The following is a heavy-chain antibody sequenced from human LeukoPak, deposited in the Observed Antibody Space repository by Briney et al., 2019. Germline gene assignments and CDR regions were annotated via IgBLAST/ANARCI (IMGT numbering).Heavy chain of an antibody. CDR3: AKDTGYSSSWEDY. CDR2: ISGSGVST. D-gene: IGHD6-13*01. CDR1: GFRFSSYA. V-gene: IGHV3-23*01. J-gene: IGHJ4*02. Sequence: GGSLRLACAASGFRFSSYAMSWVRQAPGKGLEWVSAISGSGVSTYYADSVKGRFTVSRDNSKNTLYLQMSSLRAEDTAVYYCAKDTGYSSSWEDYWGQGTLVTVSS.